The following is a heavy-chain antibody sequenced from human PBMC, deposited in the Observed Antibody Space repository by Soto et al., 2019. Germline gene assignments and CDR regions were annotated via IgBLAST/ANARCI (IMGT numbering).Heavy chain of an antibody. CDR2: ISHTGYT. Sequence: ETLSLTCSVSDASVSKYYWSWIRQPPGKGLEWIGYISHTGYTSYNPSLESRLTISMDKSKNQLSLNLNSVTTADTAVYYCARGQLLFAYWGQGTPVTVSS. V-gene: IGHV4-59*02. CDR3: ARGQLLFAY. CDR1: DASVSKYY. D-gene: IGHD3-10*02. J-gene: IGHJ4*02.